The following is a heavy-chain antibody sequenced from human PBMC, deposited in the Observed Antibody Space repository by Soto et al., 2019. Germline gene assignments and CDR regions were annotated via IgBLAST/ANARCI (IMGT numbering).Heavy chain of an antibody. J-gene: IGHJ6*02. Sequence: QLVESGGGVVQPGRSLRLSCAASGFTFSLYGMHWVRQAPGKGLEWVAVTSYDGSNKYYADSVKGRFTISRDNSKNTLYLQMNSLRAEDTAVYYCAKDSGYSGYDVYDYYYGMDVWGQGPKVTVSS. V-gene: IGHV3-30*18. D-gene: IGHD5-12*01. CDR1: GFTFSLYG. CDR3: AKDSGYSGYDVYDYYYGMDV. CDR2: TSYDGSNK.